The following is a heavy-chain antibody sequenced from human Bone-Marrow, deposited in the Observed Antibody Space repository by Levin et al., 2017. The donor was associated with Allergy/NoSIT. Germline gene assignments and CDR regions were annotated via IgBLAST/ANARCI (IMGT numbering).Heavy chain of an antibody. D-gene: IGHD3-10*01. CDR2: INPNTFDT. V-gene: IGHV1-2*02. Sequence: PGESLKISCKTSGYTFTAHYIHWVRQAPGQGLEWMGWINPNTFDTKYSQHLQGRVILTIDKSTKTAYMELRRLDSDDTAVYYCARGGSGTYPNYYYYGMDVWGQGTTVAVFS. CDR3: ARGGSGTYPNYYYYGMDV. CDR1: GYTFTAHY. J-gene: IGHJ6*02.